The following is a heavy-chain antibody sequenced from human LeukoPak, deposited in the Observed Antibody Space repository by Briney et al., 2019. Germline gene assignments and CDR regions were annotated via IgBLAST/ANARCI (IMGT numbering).Heavy chain of an antibody. CDR2: FYYSGST. CDR3: ARDRSYIWFDP. Sequence: SETLSLTCTVSGGSISSYYWSWIRQPPGKGLEWIGYFYYSGSTNYNPSLKSRVTISVDTSKNQFSLRLSSVTAADTAVYYCARDRSYIWFDPWGQGTLVTVSS. V-gene: IGHV4-59*01. CDR1: GGSISSYY. D-gene: IGHD1-26*01. J-gene: IGHJ5*02.